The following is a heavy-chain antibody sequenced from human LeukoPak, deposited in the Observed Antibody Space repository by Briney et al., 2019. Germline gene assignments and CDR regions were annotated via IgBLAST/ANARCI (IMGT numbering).Heavy chain of an antibody. V-gene: IGHV4-34*01. J-gene: IGHJ4*02. Sequence: SETLSLTCAVHGGSFSGYYWSWIRQPPGKGLEWIGNIYYSGSTYYNPSLKSRVTMSVDTSKNQFSLKLSSVTAADTAVYYCARDYSSGWYDYWGQGTLVTVSS. D-gene: IGHD6-19*01. CDR1: GGSFSGYY. CDR3: ARDYSSGWYDY. CDR2: IYYSGST.